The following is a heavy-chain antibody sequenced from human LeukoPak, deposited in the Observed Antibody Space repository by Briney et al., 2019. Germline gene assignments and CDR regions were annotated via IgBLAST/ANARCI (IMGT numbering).Heavy chain of an antibody. J-gene: IGHJ4*02. CDR2: INPADSDS. D-gene: IGHD1-14*01. V-gene: IGHV5-51*01. CDR3: AKTLGARYYFDS. CDR1: GYTFTNNW. Sequence: HGESLKISCKGSGYTFTNNWIGWVRQMPGNGLEWMGIINPADSDSRYSPSFQGRVTISADKSITTAYLQWTSLKASDTAIYYCAKTLGARYYFDSWGQGTLVTVSS.